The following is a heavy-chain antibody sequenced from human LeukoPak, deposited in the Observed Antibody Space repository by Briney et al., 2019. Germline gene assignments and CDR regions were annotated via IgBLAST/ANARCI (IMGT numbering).Heavy chain of an antibody. Sequence: PSETLSLTCTVSGGSISSSSYYWGWIRQPPGKGLEWIGSIYYSGSTYYNPSLKSRVTIFVDTPKKQFSLRLTSVTAADTAVYYCARFSGNYYYYMDVWGRGTTVTVSS. CDR3: ARFSGNYYYYMDV. J-gene: IGHJ6*03. V-gene: IGHV4-39*07. CDR1: GGSISSSSYY. D-gene: IGHD1-26*01. CDR2: IYYSGST.